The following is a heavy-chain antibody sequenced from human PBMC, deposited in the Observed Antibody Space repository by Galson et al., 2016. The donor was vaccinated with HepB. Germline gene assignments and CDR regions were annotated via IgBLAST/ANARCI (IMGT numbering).Heavy chain of an antibody. D-gene: IGHD3-10*01. CDR1: GGSLSRYY. Sequence: ETLSLTCTVSGGSLSRYYWSWIRQPPGKGLEWLGYIHYTGSTTYQSSLKGRVTISVDMSKNLFSLKLSSVTAADTAVYYCARYGSGNYRNDGWFDPWGQGAQVLVSS. J-gene: IGHJ5*02. V-gene: IGHV4-59*01. CDR3: ARYGSGNYRNDGWFDP. CDR2: IHYTGST.